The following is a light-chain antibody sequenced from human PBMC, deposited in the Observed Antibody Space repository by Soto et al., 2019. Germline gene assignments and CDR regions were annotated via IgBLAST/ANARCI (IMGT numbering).Light chain of an antibody. V-gene: IGKV3-11*01. CDR2: DVS. J-gene: IGKJ4*01. CDR3: QQRTNWQLT. CDR1: QSVGKY. Sequence: EIVLTQSPATLSLSPGERATLSCRASQSVGKYLAWYQQRPGQAPRLLMFDVSYRATGTPARSSGSGSGTDFTLTISSLEPEDFAVYYCQQRTNWQLTFGGGTRVEIK.